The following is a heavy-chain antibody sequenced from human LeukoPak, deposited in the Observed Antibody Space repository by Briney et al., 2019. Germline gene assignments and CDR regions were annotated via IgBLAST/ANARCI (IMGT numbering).Heavy chain of an antibody. Sequence: GGSLRLSCAASGFTFGSYWMSWVRQAPGKGLEWVANIKQDGSEKYYVDSVKGRFTISRDNAKNSLYLQMNSLRAEDTAVYYCASGPATVRGVINYYYYYMDVWGKGTTVTVSS. D-gene: IGHD3-10*02. J-gene: IGHJ6*03. CDR1: GFTFGSYW. CDR3: ASGPATVRGVINYYYYYMDV. CDR2: IKQDGSEK. V-gene: IGHV3-7*01.